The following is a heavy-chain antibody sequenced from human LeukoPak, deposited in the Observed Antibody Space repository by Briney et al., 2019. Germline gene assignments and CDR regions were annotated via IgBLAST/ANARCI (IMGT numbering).Heavy chain of an antibody. Sequence: GGSLRLSCAASVFTFSSYSMNWVRQAPGKGLEWVAFIRYDGSNKYYADSVKGRFTISRDNSKNTLYLQMNSLRAEDTAVYYCAKTYYYGSWSYYRLVVWDAFDIWGQGTMVTVSP. CDR2: IRYDGSNK. CDR1: VFTFSSYS. V-gene: IGHV3-30*02. D-gene: IGHD3-10*01. J-gene: IGHJ3*02. CDR3: AKTYYYGSWSYYRLVVWDAFDI.